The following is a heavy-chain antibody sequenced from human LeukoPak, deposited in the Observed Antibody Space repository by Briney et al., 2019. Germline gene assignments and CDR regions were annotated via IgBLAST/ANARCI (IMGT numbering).Heavy chain of an antibody. CDR1: GFTFSSYA. Sequence: GGSLRLSCAASGFTFSSYAMSWVRQAPRKGLEWVSAISGSGGNTYYADSVKGRFTISRDNSKNTLYLQMDSLRAEDTAVYYCAKASTYYYDSSGYYTDYWGQGTLVTVSS. V-gene: IGHV3-23*01. D-gene: IGHD3-22*01. CDR3: AKASTYYYDSSGYYTDY. J-gene: IGHJ4*02. CDR2: ISGSGGNT.